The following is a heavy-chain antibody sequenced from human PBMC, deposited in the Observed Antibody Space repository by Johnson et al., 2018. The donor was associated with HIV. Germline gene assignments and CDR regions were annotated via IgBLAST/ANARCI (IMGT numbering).Heavy chain of an antibody. CDR1: GFTFDDYA. Sequence: VESGGGLVQPGRSLRLSCAASGFTFDDYAMHWVRQVPGKGLEWVSGISWDTETIGYANSVKGRFTISRDNARNSLYLQMNSLRVEDTAFYYCARDILGFYNVFDIWGQGTVVTVSS. D-gene: IGHD3-16*01. CDR2: ISWDTETI. V-gene: IGHV3-9*01. J-gene: IGHJ3*02. CDR3: ARDILGFYNVFDI.